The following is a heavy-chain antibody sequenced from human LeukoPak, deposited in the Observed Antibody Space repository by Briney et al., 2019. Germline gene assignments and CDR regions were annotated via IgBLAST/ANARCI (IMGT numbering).Heavy chain of an antibody. CDR2: IFYDGSKT. J-gene: IGHJ4*02. V-gene: IGHV3-33*01. CDR3: ARDISSSWYDC. Sequence: GRSLRLSCVASGFTFSDYGMHWVRQAPGKGLEWVAVIFYDGSKTYYADSPKGRFTISRDNSKNTLYLQMNSLRAEDTAVYYCARDISSSWYDCWGLGTVVTVSS. D-gene: IGHD6-13*01. CDR1: GFTFSDYG.